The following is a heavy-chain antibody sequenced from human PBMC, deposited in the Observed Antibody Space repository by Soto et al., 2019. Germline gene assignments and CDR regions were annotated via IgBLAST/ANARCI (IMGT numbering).Heavy chain of an antibody. CDR2: INPNSGGT. V-gene: IGHV1-2*02. D-gene: IGHD3-22*01. CDR1: GYTFTGYY. CDR3: ARDWSNLYYYDSSGPQRKTDAFDI. Sequence: ASVKVSCKASGYTFTGYYMHWVRQAPGQGLEWMGWINPNSGGTNYAQKLQGRVTMTRDTSISTAYMELSRLSSDDTAVYYCARDWSNLYYYDSSGPQRKTDAFDIWGQGTMVTVSS. J-gene: IGHJ3*02.